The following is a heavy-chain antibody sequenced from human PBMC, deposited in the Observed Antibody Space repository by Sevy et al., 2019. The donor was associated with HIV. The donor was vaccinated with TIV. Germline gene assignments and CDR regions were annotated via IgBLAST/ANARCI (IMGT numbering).Heavy chain of an antibody. D-gene: IGHD3-10*01. V-gene: IGHV3-30*18. CDR2: ISYDEAHK. Sequence: GGSLRLSCVTSGFTFRTSGMHWVRQSPGKGLEWVAIISYDEAHKNYADSVRGRFSISKDNSKNTLYLQMSSLKTEDTAVYYCAKDYSAGITFVRGAYRVRGDYFDYWGQGTQVTVSS. CDR3: AKDYSAGITFVRGAYRVRGDYFDY. CDR1: GFTFRTSG. J-gene: IGHJ4*02.